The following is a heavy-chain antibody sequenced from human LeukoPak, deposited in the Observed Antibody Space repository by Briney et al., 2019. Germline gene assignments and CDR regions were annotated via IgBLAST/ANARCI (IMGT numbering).Heavy chain of an antibody. CDR1: GASISSSY. CDR2: TYYSGTT. J-gene: IGHJ5*02. Sequence: ASQTLSLTCTVSGASISSSYWSWIRQPPGKGLEWIGYTYYSGTTKYNPSLKSRVTISVDTSKNQFSLKVNSVAAADTAVYYCARGQPQRYSSGWYVNWFDPWGQGTLVTVSS. D-gene: IGHD6-19*01. V-gene: IGHV4-59*01. CDR3: ARGQPQRYSSGWYVNWFDP.